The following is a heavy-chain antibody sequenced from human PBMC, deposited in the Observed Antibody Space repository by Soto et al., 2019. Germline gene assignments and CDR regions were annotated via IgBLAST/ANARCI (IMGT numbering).Heavy chain of an antibody. CDR2: IYYSWST. J-gene: IGHJ4*02. CDR1: VGSISSSSYY. Sequence: QLQLQESGPGLVKPSETLSLTCTVSVGSISSSSYYWGWIRQPPGKGLEWIGSIYYSWSTYYNPSLKNRVTISVDTSKNQFSLKLSSVTAADTAVYYCARWGIGTAAGFDYWGQGTLVTVSS. V-gene: IGHV4-39*01. CDR3: ARWGIGTAAGFDY. D-gene: IGHD6-13*01.